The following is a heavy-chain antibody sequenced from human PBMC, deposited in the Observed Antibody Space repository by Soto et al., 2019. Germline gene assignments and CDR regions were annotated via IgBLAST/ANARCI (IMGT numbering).Heavy chain of an antibody. J-gene: IGHJ5*02. CDR2: ITLSSSYI. D-gene: IGHD1-26*01. Sequence: GGSLRLSCGASGFNFGGFGMNWVRQAPGKGLEWVSSITLSSSYIYYADSVKGRFTVSRDNAKNSLYLDMKSLTVDDTAVYYFARDMESVRLWETNGFEPWGQGSLGTV. CDR1: GFNFGGFG. CDR3: ARDMESVRLWETNGFEP. V-gene: IGHV3-21*01.